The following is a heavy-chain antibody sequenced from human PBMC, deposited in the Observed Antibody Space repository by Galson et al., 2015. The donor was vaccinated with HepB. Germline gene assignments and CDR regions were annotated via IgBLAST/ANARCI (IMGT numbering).Heavy chain of an antibody. CDR3: AGHNWRVDYDH. Sequence: SLRLSCADSGFTFTDAWVNWVRQAPGKGLEWVGRIKSKTDGGTTDYAAPVKGRFTISRDDSKNTLYLQMNSLKTEDTGVYYCAGHNWRVDYDHWGQGTLVTVSS. V-gene: IGHV3-15*01. CDR2: IKSKTDGGTT. CDR1: GFTFTDAW. D-gene: IGHD1-1*01. J-gene: IGHJ5*02.